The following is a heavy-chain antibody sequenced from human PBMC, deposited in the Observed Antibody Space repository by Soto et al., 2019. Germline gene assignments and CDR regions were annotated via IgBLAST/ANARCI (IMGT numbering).Heavy chain of an antibody. Sequence: QVQLVESGGGVVQPGRSLRLSCAASGFTFSSYAMHWVRQAPGKGLEWVAVISYDGSNKYYADSVKGRFTISRDNSKSTLYLQMNSLRPEDTAVYSCPRDGCRNYCYFDLWGRGTLVTVSS. CDR1: GFTFSSYA. CDR2: ISYDGSNK. D-gene: IGHD6-19*01. J-gene: IGHJ2*01. CDR3: PRDGCRNYCYFDL. V-gene: IGHV3-30-3*01.